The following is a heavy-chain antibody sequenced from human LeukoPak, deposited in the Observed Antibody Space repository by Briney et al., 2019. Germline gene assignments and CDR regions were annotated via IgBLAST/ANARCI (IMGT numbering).Heavy chain of an antibody. CDR2: IYSSVGT. Sequence: SETLSLTCTVSGGSVSSGSYYWSWIRQPPGKGLEWIGYIYSSVGTKYNTSLKSRVTISVDTSKNQVSLNLSSVTATDTAVYYCARDEWFGYWGQGTLVTVSS. CDR3: ARDEWFGY. D-gene: IGHD3-10*01. CDR1: GGSVSSGSYY. V-gene: IGHV4-61*01. J-gene: IGHJ4*02.